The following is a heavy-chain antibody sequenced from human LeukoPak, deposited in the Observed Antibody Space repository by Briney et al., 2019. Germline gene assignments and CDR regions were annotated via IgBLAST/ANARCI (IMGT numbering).Heavy chain of an antibody. V-gene: IGHV1-69-2*01. CDR2: VDPEDHEI. J-gene: IGHJ4*02. CDR1: GYTFTDYY. Sequence: ATVKISCEVSGYTFTDYYIHWVQQAPGKGPEWMGRVDPEDHEIIYAEKFQGRVTITADTSTGTAYMQLSSLRSEDTAVYYCATLESEGYWGQGTLVTVSS. CDR3: ATLESEGY. D-gene: IGHD3-3*01.